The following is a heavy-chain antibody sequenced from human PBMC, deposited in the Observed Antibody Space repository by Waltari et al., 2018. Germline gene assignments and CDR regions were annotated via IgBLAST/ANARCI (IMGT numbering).Heavy chain of an antibody. D-gene: IGHD1-7*01. V-gene: IGHV1-69*01. Sequence: QVQLVQSGAEVKNPGSTRKVSCKTSGGAFSTYAISWVRQAPGQGLEWMGIIPISGTADYSQKFQGRITITADESTSTAYMELSGLKSDDTAVYYCATFGGNSNWFDPWGQGTLVTVSS. CDR2: IIPISGTA. J-gene: IGHJ5*02. CDR1: GGAFSTYA. CDR3: ATFGGNSNWFDP.